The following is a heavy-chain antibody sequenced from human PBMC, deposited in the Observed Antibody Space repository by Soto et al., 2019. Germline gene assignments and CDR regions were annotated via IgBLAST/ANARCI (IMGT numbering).Heavy chain of an antibody. Sequence: QVQLVQSGAEVKKPGSSVQVSCRASGGTFRSYTINWVRQAPGQGLEWMGRINPMVGLANNAQKFQARVTITVDKSTRTAYRELSSMRSEDTSVYYCARAGLNSGDYSDEYYYGMDVWGQGTTVTVSS. J-gene: IGHJ6*02. CDR1: GGTFRSYT. D-gene: IGHD3-22*01. CDR3: ARAGLNSGDYSDEYYYGMDV. V-gene: IGHV1-69*02. CDR2: INPMVGLA.